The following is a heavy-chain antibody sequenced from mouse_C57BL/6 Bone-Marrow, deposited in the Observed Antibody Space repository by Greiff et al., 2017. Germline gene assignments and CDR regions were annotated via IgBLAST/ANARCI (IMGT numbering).Heavy chain of an antibody. Sequence: EVMLVESEGGLVQPGSSMKLSCTASGFTFSDYYMAWVRQVPEKGLEWVANINYDGSSTYYLDSLKSRFIISRDNDKNILYLQMSSLKSEDTATYYCARGFRGAMDYWGQGTSVTVSS. CDR2: INYDGSST. V-gene: IGHV5-16*01. CDR1: GFTFSDYY. D-gene: IGHD3-2*02. J-gene: IGHJ4*01. CDR3: ARGFRGAMDY.